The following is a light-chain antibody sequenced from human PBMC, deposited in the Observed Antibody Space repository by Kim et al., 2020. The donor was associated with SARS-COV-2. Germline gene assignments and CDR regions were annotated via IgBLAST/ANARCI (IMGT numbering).Light chain of an antibody. CDR3: QKYDNWPSWT. CDR1: QRIQSS. V-gene: IGKV3-15*01. J-gene: IGKJ1*01. CDR2: GAS. Sequence: SPGVKAPPSSGARQRIQSSLACYQQKPGQAPRLLIYGASPRATGIPARFSGSGSGTEFTLTISSLQSEEFAVYYCQKYDNWPSWTFGQGTKVDIK.